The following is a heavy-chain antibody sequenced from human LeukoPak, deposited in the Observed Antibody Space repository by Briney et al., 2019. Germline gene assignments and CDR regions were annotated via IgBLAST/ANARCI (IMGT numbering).Heavy chain of an antibody. CDR1: GDSISGYY. D-gene: IGHD1-1*01. J-gene: IGHJ4*02. CDR3: TKVGTGTVDY. CDR2: IYYTGTT. Sequence: SETLSLTCTVSGDSISGYYWGWIRQPPGKGLEWVGYIYYTGTTNYNPSLKSRVTISVDTSKNQFSLKLRSVTAADTAVYYCTKVGTGTVDYWGQGTLVTVSS. V-gene: IGHV4-59*01.